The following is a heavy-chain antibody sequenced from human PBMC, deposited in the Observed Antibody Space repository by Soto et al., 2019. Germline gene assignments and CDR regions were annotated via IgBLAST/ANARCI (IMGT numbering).Heavy chain of an antibody. Sequence: GGSLRLSCAASGFRFDDYNMHWVRQGPGKGLEWVSFISWNGANTFYADSVKGRFTISRDSSKKSVSLQINSLRSEDTALYYCARATLSYGFALDVWGQGTTVTVSS. J-gene: IGHJ6*02. CDR1: GFRFDDYN. CDR2: ISWNGANT. D-gene: IGHD3-16*01. V-gene: IGHV3-43*01. CDR3: ARATLSYGFALDV.